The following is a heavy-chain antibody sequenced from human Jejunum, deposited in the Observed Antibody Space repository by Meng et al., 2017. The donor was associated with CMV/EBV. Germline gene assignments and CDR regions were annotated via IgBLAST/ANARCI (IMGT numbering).Heavy chain of an antibody. D-gene: IGHD2-2*03. J-gene: IGHJ4*02. V-gene: IGHV3-15*01. CDR1: GFNFINAW. CDR2: IKSKTDGGTT. Sequence: EVQLVESGGGLVKPGGSLGLSCAASGFNFINAWMSLVRQAPGMGLEWVALIKSKTDGGTTYYTAPVKGRFTISRDDSKNTLYLQMNTLESEDTGVYYCMDSEGNYWGTVTPVSVS. CDR3: MDSEGNY.